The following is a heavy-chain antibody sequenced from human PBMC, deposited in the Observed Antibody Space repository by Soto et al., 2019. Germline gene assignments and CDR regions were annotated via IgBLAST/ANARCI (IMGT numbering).Heavy chain of an antibody. J-gene: IGHJ5*02. D-gene: IGHD3-10*01. Sequence: QVQLQESGPGLVKPSQTLFLTCTVSGGSISSGGYYWSWIRQHPGKGLEWIGYIYYSGSTYYNPFLKSRVTISVDPSKNQFSLKLSSVTAADTAVYYCARVLLSMVRGNWFDPWGQGTLVTVSS. CDR1: GGSISSGGYY. V-gene: IGHV4-31*03. CDR2: IYYSGST. CDR3: ARVLLSMVRGNWFDP.